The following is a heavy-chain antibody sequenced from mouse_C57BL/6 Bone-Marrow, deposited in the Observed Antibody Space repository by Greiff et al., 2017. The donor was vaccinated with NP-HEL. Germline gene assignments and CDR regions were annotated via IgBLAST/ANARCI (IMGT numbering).Heavy chain of an antibody. CDR1: GYSFTGYF. Sequence: VQLKESGPELVKPGDSVKISCKASGYSFTGYFMNWVMQSHGKSLEWIGRINPYNGDTFYNQKFKGKATLTVDKSSSTAHMELRSLTSEDSAVYYCAWDFFAYWGQGTLVTVSA. V-gene: IGHV1-20*01. CDR3: AWDFFAY. D-gene: IGHD4-1*01. CDR2: INPYNGDT. J-gene: IGHJ3*01.